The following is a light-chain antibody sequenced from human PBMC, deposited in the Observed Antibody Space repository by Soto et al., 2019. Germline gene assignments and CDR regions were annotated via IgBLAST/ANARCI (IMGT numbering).Light chain of an antibody. V-gene: IGKV3-20*01. CDR1: QSVGNN. CDR3: QQYGSSGT. Sequence: EVVMTQSPATLSVSPGERATLSCWASQSVGNNLAWYQQKPGRAPRLLIYGASNRATGIPDRFSGSGSGTDFTLTISRLEPEDFAVYYCQQYGSSGTFXQGTKVDIK. CDR2: GAS. J-gene: IGKJ1*01.